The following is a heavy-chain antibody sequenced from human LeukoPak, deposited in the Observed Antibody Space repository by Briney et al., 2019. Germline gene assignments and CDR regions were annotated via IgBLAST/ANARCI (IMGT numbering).Heavy chain of an antibody. CDR1: GYTFTSFG. J-gene: IGHJ4*02. Sequence: ASATVSCKASGYTFTSFGISWVRQAPGQGLEWMGWINAYNTNTKSAQRLQGRVTMTTDTSASTAYMELGSLRSDDTAVYYCATSDGTVTTFQYWGQGTLVTVSS. D-gene: IGHD4-11*01. V-gene: IGHV1-18*01. CDR3: ATSDGTVTTFQY. CDR2: INAYNTNT.